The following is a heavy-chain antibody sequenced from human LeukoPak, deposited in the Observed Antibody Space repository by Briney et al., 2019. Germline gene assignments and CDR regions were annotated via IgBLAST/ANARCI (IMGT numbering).Heavy chain of an antibody. Sequence: PSETLSLTCTVSGGSISSGDYYWSWIRQPPGKGLEWIGYIYYSGSTYYNPSLKSRVTISVDTSKNQFSLKLSSVTAADTAVYYCARGAGMAPVFDLWGRGTLVTVSS. D-gene: IGHD1-1*01. J-gene: IGHJ2*01. CDR3: ARGAGMAPVFDL. CDR2: IYYSGST. CDR1: GGSISSGDYY. V-gene: IGHV4-30-4*01.